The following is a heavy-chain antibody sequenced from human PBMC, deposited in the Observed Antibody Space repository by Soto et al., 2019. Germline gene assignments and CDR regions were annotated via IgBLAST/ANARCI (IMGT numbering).Heavy chain of an antibody. Sequence: GASVKVSCKASGYTFTSYAMHWVRQAPGQRLEWMGWINAGNGNTKYSQKFQGRVTITRDTSASTAYMELSSLRSEDTAVYYCVRRSLTVTTYFYYYYGMDVWGQGTTVTVSS. J-gene: IGHJ6*02. V-gene: IGHV1-3*01. CDR1: GYTFTSYA. D-gene: IGHD4-17*01. CDR3: VRRSLTVTTYFYYYYGMDV. CDR2: INAGNGNT.